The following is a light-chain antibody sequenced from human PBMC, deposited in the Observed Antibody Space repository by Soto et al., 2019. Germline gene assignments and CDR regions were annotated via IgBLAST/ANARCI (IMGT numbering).Light chain of an antibody. J-gene: IGKJ3*01. V-gene: IGKV3-11*01. CDR1: QSISSQ. CDR2: DAS. CDR3: QQRNNWPLT. Sequence: EIVLTQSPASLSLSPGERATLSCRASQSISSQLAWYQQKPGQAPRLLIHDASNRATGTPARFSGSGSGTDFTLTISSLEPEGFAVYYCQQRNNWPLTFGPGTKVDIK.